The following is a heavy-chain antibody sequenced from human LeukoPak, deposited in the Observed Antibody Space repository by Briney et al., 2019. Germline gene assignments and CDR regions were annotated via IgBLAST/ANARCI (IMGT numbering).Heavy chain of an antibody. CDR1: GYTFTSYG. CDR3: AREPGIKYYYDSSGYHFDY. CDR2: ISAYNGNT. D-gene: IGHD3-22*01. V-gene: IGHV1-18*01. Sequence: ASVKVSCKASGYTFTSYGISWVPQAPGQGLEWMGWISAYNGNTNYAQKLQGRVTMTTDTSTSTAYMELRSLRSDDTAVYYCAREPGIKYYYDSSGYHFDYWGQGTLVTVSS. J-gene: IGHJ4*02.